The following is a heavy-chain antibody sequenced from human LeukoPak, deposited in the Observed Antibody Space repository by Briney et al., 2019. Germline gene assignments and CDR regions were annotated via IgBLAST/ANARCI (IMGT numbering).Heavy chain of an antibody. CDR1: GGTFISYA. V-gene: IGHV1-69*13. J-gene: IGHJ4*02. CDR3: ARTHSSGYYYARAPFDY. D-gene: IGHD3-22*01. CDR2: IIPIFGTA. Sequence: SVKVSCKASGGTFISYAISWVRQAPGQGLEWMGGIIPIFGTANYAQKFQGRVTITADESTSTAYMELSSLRSEDTAVYYCARTHSSGYYYARAPFDYWGQGTLVTVSS.